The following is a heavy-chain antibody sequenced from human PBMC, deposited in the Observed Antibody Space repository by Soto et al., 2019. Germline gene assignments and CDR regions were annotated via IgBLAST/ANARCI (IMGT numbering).Heavy chain of an antibody. J-gene: IGHJ6*02. CDR1: GFTFRSFG. CDR3: AKDVGQQLVLNYGMDV. D-gene: IGHD6-13*01. Sequence: QVQLVESGGGVIQPGTSLSLSCGSSGFTFRSFGMYWVRQAPGKGLEWVAVVSYDGNHKYYADSVKGRFTVSRDNVKIMLYLQMNSLRGEDTGVYYCAKDVGQQLVLNYGMDVWGQGTTVTVSS. CDR2: VSYDGNHK. V-gene: IGHV3-30*18.